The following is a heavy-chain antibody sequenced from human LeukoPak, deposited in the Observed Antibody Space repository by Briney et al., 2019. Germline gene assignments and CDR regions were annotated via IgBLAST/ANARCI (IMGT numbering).Heavy chain of an antibody. V-gene: IGHV3-21*01. D-gene: IGHD2-2*01. CDR2: ISSSSSYI. CDR3: AARGYCSGTSCLLEY. J-gene: IGHJ4*02. CDR1: GFTFSSYS. Sequence: GGSLRLSCAASGFTFSSYSMNWVRQAPGKGLEWVSSISSSSSYIYYADSVKGRFTISGDNAKNTVYLQMNSLRAEDTAVYYCAARGYCSGTSCLLEYWGQGTLVTVSS.